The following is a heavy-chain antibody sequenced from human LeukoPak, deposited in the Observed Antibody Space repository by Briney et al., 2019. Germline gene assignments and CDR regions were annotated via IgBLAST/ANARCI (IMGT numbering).Heavy chain of an antibody. V-gene: IGHV4-59*08. J-gene: IGHJ5*02. CDR2: IYSSGST. CDR3: ARLGYSYGYVRWFDP. CDR1: GGSFSGYY. D-gene: IGHD5-18*01. Sequence: SETLSLTCAVYGGSFSGYYWSWIRQPPGKGLEWIGYIYSSGSTSYNPSLKSRVTISIDTSKSHFSLKLSSVTAADTAVYYCARLGYSYGYVRWFDPWGQGTLVTVSS.